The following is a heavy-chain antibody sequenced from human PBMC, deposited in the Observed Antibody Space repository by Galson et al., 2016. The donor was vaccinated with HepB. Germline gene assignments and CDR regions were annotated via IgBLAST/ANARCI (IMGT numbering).Heavy chain of an antibody. CDR3: VRDSAAAWGFFDH. V-gene: IGHV3-53*01. Sequence: SLRLSCAVSGFSVGSTDMTWVRQAPGKGLEWVSFIYAGGSTYYGDSVKGRFTISRDNSKNTLYLRMNSLRVEDTAVYYCVRDSAAAWGFFDHWGQGSLVTVSS. J-gene: IGHJ4*02. CDR2: IYAGGST. CDR1: GFSVGSTD. D-gene: IGHD6-13*01.